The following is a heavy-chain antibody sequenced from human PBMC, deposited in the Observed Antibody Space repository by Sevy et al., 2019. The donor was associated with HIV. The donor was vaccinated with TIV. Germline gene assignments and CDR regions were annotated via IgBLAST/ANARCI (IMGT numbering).Heavy chain of an antibody. Sequence: GGSLRLSCVVSGFTFRNYWMSWVRQAPGKGQEWVANINQNGTEIYSVDSVKGRFTFSRDNTKNSVYLQMNSLRAEDTAIYYCAINSDYGMDAWGQGTTVTVSS. CDR2: INQNGTEI. V-gene: IGHV3-7*01. CDR3: AINSDYGMDA. D-gene: IGHD4-4*01. CDR1: GFTFRNYW. J-gene: IGHJ6*02.